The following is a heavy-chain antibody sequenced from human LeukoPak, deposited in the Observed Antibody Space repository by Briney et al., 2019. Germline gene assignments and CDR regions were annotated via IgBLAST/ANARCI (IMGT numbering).Heavy chain of an antibody. Sequence: PGGSLRLSCAASGFTFDDYAMHWVRQAPGKGLEWVSGISWNSGSIGYADSVKGRFTISRDNAKNSLYLQMNSLRAEDTALYYCAKDLYISSLGPAFDIWGQGTMVTVSS. CDR3: AKDLYISSLGPAFDI. V-gene: IGHV3-9*01. CDR1: GFTFDDYA. D-gene: IGHD6-13*01. J-gene: IGHJ3*02. CDR2: ISWNSGSI.